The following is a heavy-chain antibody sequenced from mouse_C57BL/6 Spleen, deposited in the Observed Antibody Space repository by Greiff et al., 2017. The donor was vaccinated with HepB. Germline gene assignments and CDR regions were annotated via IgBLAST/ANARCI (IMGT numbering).Heavy chain of an antibody. Sequence: QVQLQQPGAELVRPGSSVKLSCKASGYTFTSYWMDWVKQRPGQGLEWIGNIYPSDSETHYNQKFKDKATFTVDKSSSTSYMQLSSLTSEDSAVYYCARNYYGSSSAWFAYWGHRTLVTVSA. CDR2: IYPSDSET. J-gene: IGHJ3*01. CDR3: ARNYYGSSSAWFAY. V-gene: IGHV1-61*01. D-gene: IGHD1-1*01. CDR1: GYTFTSYW.